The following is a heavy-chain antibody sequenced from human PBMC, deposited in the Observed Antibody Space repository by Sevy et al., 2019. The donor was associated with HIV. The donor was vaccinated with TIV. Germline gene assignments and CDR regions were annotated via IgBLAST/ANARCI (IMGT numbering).Heavy chain of an antibody. Sequence: GGSLRLSCAASGFTFSSYAMSWVRQAPGKGLEWVSTFSFGCGKINYADSVKGRFTISRDNSKNTLYLQMNSLRAEDTAVYYCAREGCSKPHDYWCQGTLVTVSS. V-gene: IGHV3-23*01. J-gene: IGHJ4*02. CDR3: AREGCSKPHDY. CDR1: GFTFSSYA. CDR2: FSFGCGKI. D-gene: IGHD2-2*01.